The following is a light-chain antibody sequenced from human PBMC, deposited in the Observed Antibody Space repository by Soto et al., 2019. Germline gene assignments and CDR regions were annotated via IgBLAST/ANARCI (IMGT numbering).Light chain of an antibody. J-gene: IGKJ1*01. CDR3: QQYGSSVWT. Sequence: EIVMTQSPATLSVSPGERATLSCRASQSVSNTLAWYQQKPGQAPRLLMYGASIRATGIPARFSGGGSGTQFTLTISSLQYEDFAVYYCQQYGSSVWTFGQGTKVDIK. CDR2: GAS. CDR1: QSVSNT. V-gene: IGKV3-15*01.